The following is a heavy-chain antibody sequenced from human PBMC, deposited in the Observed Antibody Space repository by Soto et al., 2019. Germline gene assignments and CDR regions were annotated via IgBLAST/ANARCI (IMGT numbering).Heavy chain of an antibody. D-gene: IGHD3-10*01. CDR3: AHYVSASPAGWFDP. CDR1: GLSLSTSGEA. V-gene: IGHV2-5*02. CDR2: IYWDDDK. Sequence: QITLKESGPTLVKPTQTLTLTCSFSGLSLSTSGEAVGWIRQPPGKALEWLALIYWDDDKLFNPTLKTRLTITKDTSKNPVVLTLTSMDPVDTATYSCAHYVSASPAGWFDPWGQGILVTVSS. J-gene: IGHJ5*02.